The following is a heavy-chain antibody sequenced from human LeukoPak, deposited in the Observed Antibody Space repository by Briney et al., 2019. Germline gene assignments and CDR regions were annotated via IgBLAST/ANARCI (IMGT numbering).Heavy chain of an antibody. V-gene: IGHV1-18*01. Sequence: APVKVSCKASGYTFTSYGISWVRQAPGQGLEWMGWISAYNGNTNYAQKLQGRVTMTTDTSTSTAYMELRSLRSDDTAVYYCANIYYDSSGYGFDPWGQGTLVTVSS. D-gene: IGHD3-22*01. CDR1: GYTFTSYG. CDR2: ISAYNGNT. CDR3: ANIYYDSSGYGFDP. J-gene: IGHJ5*02.